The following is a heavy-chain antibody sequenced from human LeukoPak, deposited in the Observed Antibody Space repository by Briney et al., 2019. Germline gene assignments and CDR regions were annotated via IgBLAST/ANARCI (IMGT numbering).Heavy chain of an antibody. J-gene: IGHJ6*02. Sequence: GASVKVSCKASGYTFTSYGISWVRQAPGQGLEWMGWISAYNGNTNYAQKLQGRVTMTTDTSTSTAYMELRSLRSDDTAVYYCARDGDSGDYYYYGMDVWGQGTTVTVSS. V-gene: IGHV1-18*01. CDR1: GYTFTSYG. CDR2: ISAYNGNT. D-gene: IGHD4-17*01. CDR3: ARDGDSGDYYYYGMDV.